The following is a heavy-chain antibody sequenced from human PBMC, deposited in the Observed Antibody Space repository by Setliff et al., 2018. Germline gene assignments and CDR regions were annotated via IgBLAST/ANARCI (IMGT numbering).Heavy chain of an antibody. CDR2: IYRDGNP. V-gene: IGHV4-28*03. D-gene: IGHD2-2*01. CDR1: GVSVNSLTW. J-gene: IGHJ4*02. Sequence: SETLSLTCAVSGVSVNSLTWWSWVRQTPGKGLEWIGFIYRDGNPQFNPSVNYNPSLKSRVTMSIDKSKNQFSLNLRSVTAADTAVYYCTRGGERYHTANWGQGTLVTVSS. CDR3: TRGGERYHTAN.